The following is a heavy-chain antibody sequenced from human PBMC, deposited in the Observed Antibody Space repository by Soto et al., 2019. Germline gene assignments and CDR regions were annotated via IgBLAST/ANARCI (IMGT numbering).Heavy chain of an antibody. CDR3: ARHYDSSGYLAY. Sequence: PSETLSLTCAVSGGSISSSNRWSWVRQPPGKGLEWIGEIYHSGSTNYNPSLKSRVTISVDKSKNQFSLKLSSVTAADTAVYYCARHYDSSGYLAYWGQGTLVTVSS. CDR1: GGSISSSNR. D-gene: IGHD3-22*01. CDR2: IYHSGST. J-gene: IGHJ4*02. V-gene: IGHV4-4*02.